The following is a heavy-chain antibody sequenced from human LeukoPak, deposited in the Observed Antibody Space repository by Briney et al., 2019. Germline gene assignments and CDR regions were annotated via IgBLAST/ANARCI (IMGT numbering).Heavy chain of an antibody. CDR2: INHSGST. CDR3: AGILSSTSSVDY. D-gene: IGHD2-2*01. CDR1: GGSFSGYY. J-gene: IGHJ4*02. V-gene: IGHV4-34*01. Sequence: PSETLSLTCAVYGGSFSGYYWSWIRQPPGKGLEWIGEINHSGSTNYNPSLKSRVTISVDTSKNQFSLKLSSVTAADTAVYYCAGILSSTSSVDYWGQGTLVTVSS.